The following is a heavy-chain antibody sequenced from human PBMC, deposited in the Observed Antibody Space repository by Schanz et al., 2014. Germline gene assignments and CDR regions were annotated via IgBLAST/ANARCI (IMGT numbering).Heavy chain of an antibody. CDR1: GYTFTSYS. CDR2: INVGNGNM. Sequence: QVQLVQSGAEVKKPGASVKVSCKASGYTFTSYSIHWVRQAPGQGLEWMGWINVGNGNMKYSQKFQGRVTITRDTSASTAYMELTSLRSEDTAVYFYARDLTVDTGYVVHYCYYGMDVWGQGTTVNGSS. J-gene: IGHJ6*02. CDR3: ARDLTVDTGYVVHYCYYGMDV. D-gene: IGHD5-12*01. V-gene: IGHV1-3*01.